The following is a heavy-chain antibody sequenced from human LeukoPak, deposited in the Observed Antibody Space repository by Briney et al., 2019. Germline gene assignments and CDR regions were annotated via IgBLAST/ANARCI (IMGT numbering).Heavy chain of an antibody. J-gene: IGHJ5*02. D-gene: IGHD2-15*01. CDR2: INGDGSTT. CDR3: AREGGGYCSGINCWKWFDP. CDR1: GFTFGSHW. Sequence: GGSLRLPCAASGFTFGSHWMNWVRQAPGKGPVWVSRINGDGSTTVYADSVQGRFSISRDNAKSTLYLHMNSLRAEDTAVYYCAREGGGYCSGINCWKWFDPWGQGTLVTVSS. V-gene: IGHV3-74*01.